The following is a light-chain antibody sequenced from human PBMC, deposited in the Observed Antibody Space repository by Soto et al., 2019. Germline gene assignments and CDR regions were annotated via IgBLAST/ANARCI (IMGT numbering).Light chain of an antibody. J-gene: IGKJ4*01. V-gene: IGKV1-27*01. CDR1: QAIYNY. CDR3: QNFSGVPT. CDR2: AAS. Sequence: DIQMTQSPSSLSASLGDRVTITCRASQAIYNYLAWYQQKPGKVPTLLISAASTLQSGVPSRFSGSGSGTDFTLTISILQPEVVATYYYQNFSGVPTFGGGTKVEI.